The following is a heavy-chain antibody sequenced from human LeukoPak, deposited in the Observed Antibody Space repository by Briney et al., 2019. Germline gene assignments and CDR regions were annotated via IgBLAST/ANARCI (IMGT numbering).Heavy chain of an antibody. Sequence: GGSLKISCKGSGYSFTSFWISWVRQMPGGGLEWMGRILPSDSYTNYSPSFQGHVTISADKSNSAAYLQWSSLKASDTAMYYCARLGISDAFYIWGQGTMVTVSS. V-gene: IGHV5-10-1*01. CDR1: GYSFTSFW. CDR2: ILPSDSYT. J-gene: IGHJ3*02. D-gene: IGHD1-14*01. CDR3: ARLGISDAFYI.